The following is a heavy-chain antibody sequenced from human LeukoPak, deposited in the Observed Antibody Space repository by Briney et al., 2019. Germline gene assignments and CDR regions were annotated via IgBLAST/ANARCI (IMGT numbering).Heavy chain of an antibody. CDR2: MNPNSGNT. Sequence: ASVKVSCKASGYTFTSYDINWVRQATGQGPEWMGWMNPNSGNTGYAQKFQGRVTMTRNTSISTAYMELSSLRSEDTAVYYCARGHYDYVWGSYRPFDYWGQGTLVTVSS. CDR3: ARGHYDYVWGSYRPFDY. J-gene: IGHJ4*02. V-gene: IGHV1-8*01. CDR1: GYTFTSYD. D-gene: IGHD3-16*02.